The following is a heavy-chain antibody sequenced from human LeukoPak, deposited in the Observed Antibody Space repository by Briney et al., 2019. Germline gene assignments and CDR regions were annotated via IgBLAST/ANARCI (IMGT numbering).Heavy chain of an antibody. Sequence: PGGSLRLSCAASGFTFDDYTMHWVRQAPGKGLEWVSLIRWDGGTTYYADSVKGRFTISRDNSKNSLFLQMNSLTTEDTALYYCVKDKGGMPFCYYYMDVWGKGTTVTVSS. V-gene: IGHV3-43*01. J-gene: IGHJ6*03. CDR2: IRWDGGTT. CDR3: VKDKGGMPFCYYYMDV. D-gene: IGHD2-2*01. CDR1: GFTFDDYT.